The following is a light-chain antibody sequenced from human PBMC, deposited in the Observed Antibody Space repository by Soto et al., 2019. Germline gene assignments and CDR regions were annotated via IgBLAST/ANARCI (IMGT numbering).Light chain of an antibody. CDR3: SSKINNNTPLYV. Sequence: QSALTQPASVSGSPGQSITISCTGTSSDVGTYNFVSWYQQHPGKVPKLMIYEVSSRPSGVSDRFSGSKSGDTASLTISGLQAEDEAEYYCSSKINNNTPLYVFGTGTKVTVL. V-gene: IGLV2-14*01. CDR1: SSDVGTYNF. J-gene: IGLJ1*01. CDR2: EVS.